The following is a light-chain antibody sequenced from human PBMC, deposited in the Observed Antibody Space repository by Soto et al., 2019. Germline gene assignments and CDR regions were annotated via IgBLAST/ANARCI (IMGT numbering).Light chain of an antibody. CDR1: QSLLDINGNTY. CDR3: LQGLRIPMT. J-gene: IGKJ1*01. CDR2: LAS. Sequence: DRVLTQSPLSLPVTPGEPASISCRSSQSLLDINGNTYLDWYLQKPGQSPQLLIYLASNPASGVPDRFSGSRSGTDFTLKISRVEAYDVWVYYCLQGLRIPMTFGQGTKVEIK. V-gene: IGKV2-28*01.